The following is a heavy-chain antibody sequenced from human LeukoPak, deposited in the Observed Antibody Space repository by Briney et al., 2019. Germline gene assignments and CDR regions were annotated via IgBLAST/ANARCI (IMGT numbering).Heavy chain of an antibody. D-gene: IGHD3-22*01. V-gene: IGHV3-30*04. Sequence: PGGSLRLSCAASGFTFSSYAMHWVRQAPGKGLEWVAVISYDGSNKYYADSVKGRFTISRDNSKNTLYLQMNSLRAEDTAVYYCAKDLIQYYYDSSGYYSLYYYYYYMDVWGKGTTVTISS. CDR2: ISYDGSNK. CDR1: GFTFSSYA. CDR3: AKDLIQYYYDSSGYYSLYYYYYYMDV. J-gene: IGHJ6*03.